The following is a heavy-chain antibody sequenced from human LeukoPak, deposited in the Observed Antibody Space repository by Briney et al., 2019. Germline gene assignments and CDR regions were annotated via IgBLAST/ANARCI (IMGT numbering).Heavy chain of an antibody. J-gene: IGHJ4*02. Sequence: GGSLRLSCAASGFTFSSYGMSWVRQAPGKGLEWVSAISGSDVSTYYADSMKGRFTISRDNSKNTLYLQMNSLRAEDTAVYYCARACSDYVWGSYRWSYFGYWGQGTLVTVSS. CDR3: ARACSDYVWGSYRWSYFGY. CDR1: GFTFSSYG. V-gene: IGHV3-23*01. CDR2: ISGSDVST. D-gene: IGHD3-16*02.